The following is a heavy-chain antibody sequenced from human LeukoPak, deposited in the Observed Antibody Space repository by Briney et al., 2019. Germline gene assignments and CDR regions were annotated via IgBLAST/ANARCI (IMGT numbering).Heavy chain of an antibody. Sequence: GGSLSLSCAASGFTFSSYAMSWVRQAAGKGLEWVSAISGSGDSTYYADPGKGRFTISRDNSKNMLYLQMSSLRAEDTAVYYCATEARQVSGIVSARDYWGQGTLVTVSS. CDR2: ISGSGDST. J-gene: IGHJ4*02. CDR1: GFTFSSYA. D-gene: IGHD6-13*01. CDR3: ATEARQVSGIVSARDY. V-gene: IGHV3-23*01.